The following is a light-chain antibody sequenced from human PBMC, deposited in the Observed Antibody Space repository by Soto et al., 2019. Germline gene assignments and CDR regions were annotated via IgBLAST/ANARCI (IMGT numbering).Light chain of an antibody. CDR2: ATS. CDR3: HQFGESPRT. J-gene: IGKJ1*01. CDR1: QTVNSDY. V-gene: IGKV3-20*01. Sequence: EIVLTKSPCTLSLSPGETATLSCRASQTVNSDYLAWFQQRPGQAPRLLIFATSRRATDIPDRFSGSGSGTDFTLAIRRLEPEDFAVYYCHQFGESPRTFGQGTKV.